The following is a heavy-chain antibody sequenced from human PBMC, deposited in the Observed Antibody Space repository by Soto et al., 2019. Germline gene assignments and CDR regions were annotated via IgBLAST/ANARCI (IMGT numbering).Heavy chain of an antibody. V-gene: IGHV1-69*13. CDR2: IIPIFGTA. CDR3: ARDHSTYYYDSSGPRHFDY. CDR1: GGTFSSYA. J-gene: IGHJ4*02. Sequence: SVKVSCKASGGTFSSYAISWVRQAPGQGLEWMGGIIPIFGTANYAQKFQGRVTITADESTSTAYMELSSLRSEDTAVYYCARDHSTYYYDSSGPRHFDYWGQGTLVTVSS. D-gene: IGHD3-22*01.